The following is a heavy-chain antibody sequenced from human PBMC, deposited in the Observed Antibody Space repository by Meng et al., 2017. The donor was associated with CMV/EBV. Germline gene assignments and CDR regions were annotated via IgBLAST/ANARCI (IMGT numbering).Heavy chain of an antibody. Sequence: SETLSLTCAVSGGSISSSNWWSWVRQPPGKGLEWIGEIYHSGSTNYNPSLKSRVTISVDKSKNQFSLKLSSVTAADTAVYYCASDPSIAARLDAFDIWGQGTMVTVSS. CDR1: GGSISSSNW. CDR2: IYHSGST. V-gene: IGHV4-4*02. CDR3: ASDPSIAARLDAFDI. D-gene: IGHD6-6*01. J-gene: IGHJ3*02.